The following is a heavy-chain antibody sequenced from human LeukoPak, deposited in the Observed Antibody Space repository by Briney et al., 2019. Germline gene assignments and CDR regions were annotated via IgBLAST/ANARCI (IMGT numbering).Heavy chain of an antibody. J-gene: IGHJ3*02. CDR3: ARVIRGYYDSGRAFDI. CDR1: GGSISSYY. CDR2: IYYSGST. V-gene: IGHV4-30-4*08. Sequence: PSETLSLTCTVSGGSISSYYWSWIRQPPGKGLEWIGYIYYSGSTYYNPSLKSRVTISVDTSKNQFSLKLSSVTAADTAVYYCARVIRGYYDSGRAFDIWGQGTMVTVSS. D-gene: IGHD3-22*01.